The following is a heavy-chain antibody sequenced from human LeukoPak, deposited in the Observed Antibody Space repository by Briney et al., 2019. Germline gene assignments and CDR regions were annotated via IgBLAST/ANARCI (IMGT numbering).Heavy chain of an antibody. Sequence: GESLRLSCAASGFTFSDYSMNWVRQAPGKGLEWVSYIDGSGDTIYYADSVKGRFTISRGNAKNSLDLQMNSLRDEDTAVYYCSRRFDCWGQGTLVTVSS. CDR3: SRRFDC. CDR1: GFTFSDYS. V-gene: IGHV3-48*02. J-gene: IGHJ4*02. CDR2: IDGSGDTI.